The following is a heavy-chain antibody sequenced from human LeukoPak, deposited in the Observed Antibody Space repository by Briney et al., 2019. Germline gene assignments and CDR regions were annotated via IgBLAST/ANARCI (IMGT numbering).Heavy chain of an antibody. J-gene: IGHJ4*02. CDR3: ARGDSVVTAAY. V-gene: IGHV3-53*01. CDR1: GFTVSRYY. Sequence: GGSLRLSCSASGFTVSRYYISWVRQAPGKGLEWVSVIYSGSSTYYEDAVKGRFTISRDNSKNTLYLQMNSLRAEDTAVYYCARGDSVVTAAYWGQGTLVTVSS. CDR2: IYSGSST. D-gene: IGHD2-21*02.